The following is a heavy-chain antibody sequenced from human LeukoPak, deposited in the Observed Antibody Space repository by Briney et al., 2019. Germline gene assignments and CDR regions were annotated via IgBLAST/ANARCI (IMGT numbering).Heavy chain of an antibody. CDR2: IKHDESEK. CDR1: GFSFNSDW. Sequence: GGSLRLSWAASGFSFNSDWMDWVRQAPGKGLEWVANIKHDESEKNYLDSVKGRFTISRDNAQNSLYLQMNGLRVEDTAVCYCTRRLDDWGQGTLVTVSS. D-gene: IGHD3-16*01. V-gene: IGHV3-7*01. CDR3: TRRLDD. J-gene: IGHJ4*02.